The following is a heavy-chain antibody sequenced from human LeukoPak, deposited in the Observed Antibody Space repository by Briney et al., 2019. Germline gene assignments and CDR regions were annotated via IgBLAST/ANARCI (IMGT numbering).Heavy chain of an antibody. CDR1: GGSISSGGYS. V-gene: IGHV4-31*03. Sequence: SQTLSLTCTVSGGSISSGGYSWSWIRQHPGKGLEWIGYIYYSGSTNYNPSLKSRITMSVDTSKNQFSLKLNSVTAADTAVYYCVRVGTGDLWWYFDLWGRGTLVTVSS. CDR2: IYYSGST. D-gene: IGHD7-27*01. CDR3: VRVGTGDLWWYFDL. J-gene: IGHJ2*01.